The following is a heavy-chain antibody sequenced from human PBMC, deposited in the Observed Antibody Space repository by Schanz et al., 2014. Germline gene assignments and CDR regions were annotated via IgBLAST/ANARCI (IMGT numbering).Heavy chain of an antibody. Sequence: EVQLLESGGGLVQPGGSLRLSCEASGFSFGNYGMSWVRQAPGKGLEWVSGFDAHDGRAYYADSAKGRFTISRDNSKSTLYVEMNSLRVEDTAVYYCAKSQGSSFDSWGQGTLVNVSS. CDR1: GFSFGNYG. CDR3: AKSQGSSFDS. V-gene: IGHV3-23*01. CDR2: FDAHDGRA. D-gene: IGHD6-13*01. J-gene: IGHJ4*02.